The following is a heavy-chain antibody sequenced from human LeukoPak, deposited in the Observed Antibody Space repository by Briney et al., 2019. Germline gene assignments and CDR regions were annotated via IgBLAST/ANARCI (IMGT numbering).Heavy chain of an antibody. D-gene: IGHD6-6*01. CDR1: GFIFSNYW. Sequence: GGSLRLSCAASGFIFSNYWMQWVRQAPGKGLEWVANIRQDGSETYYVDSVKGRFTISRDNAKNSLYLQMNSLRAEDTAVYYCARAAARPDYWGQGTLVTVSS. CDR3: ARAAARPDY. V-gene: IGHV3-7*01. CDR2: IRQDGSET. J-gene: IGHJ4*02.